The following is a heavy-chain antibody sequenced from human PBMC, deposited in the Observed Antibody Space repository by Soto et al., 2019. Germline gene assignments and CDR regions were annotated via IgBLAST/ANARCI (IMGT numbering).Heavy chain of an antibody. V-gene: IGHV3-30-3*01. CDR3: ARPYSSSSSWVGLGY. D-gene: IGHD6-6*01. CDR1: GFTFSGYA. Sequence: QVQLVESGGGVVQPGRSLRLSCAASGFTFSGYAMHWVRQAPGKGLEWVAVISYDGSNKYYADSVKGRFTISRDNSKNTLYLQMNSPRAEDTAMYYCARPYSSSSSWVGLGYWGQGTLVTVSS. CDR2: ISYDGSNK. J-gene: IGHJ4*02.